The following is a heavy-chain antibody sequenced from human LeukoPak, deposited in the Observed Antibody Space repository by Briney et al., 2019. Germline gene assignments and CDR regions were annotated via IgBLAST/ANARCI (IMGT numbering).Heavy chain of an antibody. CDR2: ISSSSSYI. Sequence: PGGSLGLSCAASGFTFSSYSMNWVRQAPGKGLEWVSSISSSSSYIYYADSVKGRFTISRDNAKNSLYLQMNSLRAEDTAVYYYARDQADIVVVPASFFDYWGQGTLVTVSS. CDR3: ARDQADIVVVPASFFDY. J-gene: IGHJ4*02. D-gene: IGHD2-2*01. V-gene: IGHV3-21*01. CDR1: GFTFSSYS.